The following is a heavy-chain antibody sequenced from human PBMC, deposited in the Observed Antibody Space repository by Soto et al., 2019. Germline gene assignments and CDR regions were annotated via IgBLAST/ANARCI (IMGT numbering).Heavy chain of an antibody. CDR3: ARNSGLKTGRLDY. CDR2: IYYTGST. V-gene: IGHV4-28*01. Sequence: QLQLQESGPGLVKPSDTLSLTCTVPGYSIGSYNWWGWIRQPPGKGLEWIGYIYYTGSTYYNLSLKSRVTLSVDTAKDQFSMTLGSVTAADTAVYYCARNSGLKTGRLDYWGPGLLVTVSS. D-gene: IGHD3-10*01. CDR1: GYSIGSYNW. J-gene: IGHJ4*02.